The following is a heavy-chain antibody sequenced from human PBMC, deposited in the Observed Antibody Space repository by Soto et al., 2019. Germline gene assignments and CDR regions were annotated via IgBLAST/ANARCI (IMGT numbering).Heavy chain of an antibody. V-gene: IGHV3-23*01. Sequence: GGSLRLSCVASGCTLWNYAMSWVRQAPGKGLEWVSVIGGRGSSTYYIDSVKGRFTISRDSSKNTLYLQMNSLRAEDTAIYYCAKDLPGELVPTCFDSWGPGTLVTVSS. J-gene: IGHJ5*01. CDR3: AKDLPGELVPTCFDS. CDR2: IGGRGSST. CDR1: GCTLWNYA. D-gene: IGHD3-16*01.